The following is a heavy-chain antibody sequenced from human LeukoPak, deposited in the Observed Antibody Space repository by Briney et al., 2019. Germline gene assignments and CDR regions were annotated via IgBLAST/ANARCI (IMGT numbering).Heavy chain of an antibody. CDR1: RFTLSTYW. D-gene: IGHD3-3*01. Sequence: GGSLRLSCAASRFTLSTYWMSWVRQAPGKGLEWVAHIKQDGSQEYYVDSAKGRFTISRDSAKNSLYLQMNSLRAEDTAVYYCARGVPYDSWSGPHYSDYWGQGTLVTVSS. V-gene: IGHV3-7*01. CDR2: IKQDGSQE. CDR3: ARGVPYDSWSGPHYSDY. J-gene: IGHJ4*02.